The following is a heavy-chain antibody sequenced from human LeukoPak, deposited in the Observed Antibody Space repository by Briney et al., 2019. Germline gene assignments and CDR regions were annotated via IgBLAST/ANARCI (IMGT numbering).Heavy chain of an antibody. V-gene: IGHV1-24*01. Sequence: GASVKVSCKVSGYTLTELSMHWVRQAPGKGLEWMGGFDPGDGETIYAQKFQGRVTMTEDTSTDTAYMELSSLRSEDTAVYYCATSRYCSGGSCQDYWGQGTLVTVSS. D-gene: IGHD2-15*01. J-gene: IGHJ4*02. CDR1: GYTLTELS. CDR3: ATSRYCSGGSCQDY. CDR2: FDPGDGET.